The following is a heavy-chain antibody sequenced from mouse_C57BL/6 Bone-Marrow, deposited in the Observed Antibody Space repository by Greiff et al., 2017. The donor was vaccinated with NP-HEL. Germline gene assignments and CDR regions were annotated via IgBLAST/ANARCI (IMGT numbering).Heavy chain of an antibody. J-gene: IGHJ4*01. CDR1: GYTFTDYE. CDR2: IDPETGGT. Sequence: VQLQESGAELVRPGASVTLSCKASGYTFTDYEMHWVKQTPVHGLEWIGAIDPETGGTAYNQKFKGKAILTADKSSSTAYMELRSLTSEDSAVYYCTRKLYAMDYWGQGTSVTVSS. CDR3: TRKLYAMDY. V-gene: IGHV1-15*01.